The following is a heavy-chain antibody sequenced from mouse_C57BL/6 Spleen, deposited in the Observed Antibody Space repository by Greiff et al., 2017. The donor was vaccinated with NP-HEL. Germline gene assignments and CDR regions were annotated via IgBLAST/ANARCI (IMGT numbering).Heavy chain of an antibody. V-gene: IGHV5-17*01. J-gene: IGHJ4*01. CDR2: ISSGSSTL. CDR3: ARRFYYAMDY. Sequence: EVMLVESGGGLVKPGGSLKLSCAASGFTFSDYGMHWVRQAPEKGLEWVAYISSGSSTLYYADTVKGRFTISRDNAKNTLFLQMTSLRSEDTAMYYCARRFYYAMDYWGQGTSVTVSS. CDR1: GFTFSDYG.